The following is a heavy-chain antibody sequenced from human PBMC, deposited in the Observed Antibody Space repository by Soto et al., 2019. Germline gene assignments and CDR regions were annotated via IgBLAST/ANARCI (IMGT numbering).Heavy chain of an antibody. Sequence: SVKVSCKASGGTFSSYAISWVRQAPVQGLEWMGGIIPIFGTANYAQKFQGRVTITADKSTSTAYMELSSLRSEDTAVYYCARSGTRLRYFDWLLYSPPSGFFDYWGQGTLVTVS. CDR3: ARSGTRLRYFDWLLYSPPSGFFDY. V-gene: IGHV1-69*06. D-gene: IGHD3-9*01. J-gene: IGHJ4*02. CDR1: GGTFSSYA. CDR2: IIPIFGTA.